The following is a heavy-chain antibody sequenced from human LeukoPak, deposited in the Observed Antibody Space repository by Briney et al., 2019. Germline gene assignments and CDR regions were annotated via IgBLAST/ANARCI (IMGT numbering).Heavy chain of an antibody. D-gene: IGHD6-6*01. CDR3: ARDSELVSYYYYGLDV. CDR1: GFTFSDYY. CDR2: ISSSGSTT. V-gene: IGHV3-11*01. Sequence: GGSLRLSCAASGFTFSDYYMSWIRQAPGKGLEWVSYISSSGSTTYYADSVKGRFTISRDNAKNSLYLQMNNLRAEDTAVYYCARDSELVSYYYYGLDVWGQGTTVTVSS. J-gene: IGHJ6*02.